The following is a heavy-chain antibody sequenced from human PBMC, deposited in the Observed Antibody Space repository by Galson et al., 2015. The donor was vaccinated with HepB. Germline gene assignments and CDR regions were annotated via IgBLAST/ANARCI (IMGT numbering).Heavy chain of an antibody. CDR3: ARDRYSSGWYVD. CDR2: IYSGGST. V-gene: IGHV3-53*01. J-gene: IGHJ4*02. Sequence: SLRLSCAASGFTVSSNYMSWVRQAPGKGLEWVSVIYSGGSTYYADSVKGRFTISRDNSKNTLYLQMNSLRAEDTAVYYCARDRYSSGWYVDWGQGTLVTVSS. D-gene: IGHD6-19*01. CDR1: GFTVSSNY.